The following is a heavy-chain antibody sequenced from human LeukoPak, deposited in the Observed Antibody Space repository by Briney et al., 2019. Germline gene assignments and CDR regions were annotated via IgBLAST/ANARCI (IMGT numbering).Heavy chain of an antibody. V-gene: IGHV4-61*02. D-gene: IGHD3-9*01. J-gene: IGHJ4*02. CDR3: ARTGYRKGFDY. CDR1: GGSISSGSYY. Sequence: SETLSLTCTVSGGSISSGSYYWSWIRQPAGKGLEWIGRIYTSGSTNYNPSLKSRVTISVDTSKNQFSLKLSSVTAADTAVYYCARTGYRKGFDYWGQGTLVTVSS. CDR2: IYTSGST.